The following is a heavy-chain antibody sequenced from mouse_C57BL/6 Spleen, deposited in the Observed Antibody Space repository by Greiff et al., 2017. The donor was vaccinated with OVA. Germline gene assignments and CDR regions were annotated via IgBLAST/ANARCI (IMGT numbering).Heavy chain of an antibody. CDR2: IDPSDSYT. CDR3: ARSNHHRFAY. J-gene: IGHJ3*01. CDR1: GYTFTSYW. D-gene: IGHD2-5*01. V-gene: IGHV1-50*01. Sequence: VQLQQSGAELVKPGASVKLSCKASGYTFTSYWMQWVKQRPGQGLEWIGEIDPSDSYTNYNQKFKGKATLTVDTSSSTAYMQLSSLTSEDSAVYYCARSNHHRFAYWGQGTLVTVSA.